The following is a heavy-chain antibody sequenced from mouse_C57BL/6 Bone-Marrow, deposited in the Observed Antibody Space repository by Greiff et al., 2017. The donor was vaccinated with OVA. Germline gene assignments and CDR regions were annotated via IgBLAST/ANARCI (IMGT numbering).Heavy chain of an antibody. CDR1: GFTFSDYY. CDR2: INYDGSST. V-gene: IGHV5-16*01. J-gene: IGHJ1*03. CDR3: ARDRGNYVYWYFDV. Sequence: EVQLVESEGGLVQPGSSMKLSCTASGFTFSDYYMAWVRQVPEKGLEWVANINYDGSSTYYLDSLKSRFIISRDNAKNILYLQMSSLKSEDTATYYCARDRGNYVYWYFDVWGTGTTVTVSS. D-gene: IGHD2-1*01.